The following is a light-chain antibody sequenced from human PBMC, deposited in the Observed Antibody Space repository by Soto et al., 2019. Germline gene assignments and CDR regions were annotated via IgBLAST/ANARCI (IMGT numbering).Light chain of an antibody. CDR3: QQYNSYRA. CDR1: QSISNW. CDR2: KAS. J-gene: IGKJ5*01. Sequence: DIQMTQSPSTLSASLGDRVTITCRASQSISNWLAWHQQKPGKAPKLLIYKASSLESGVPSRFSGSGSGTEFTLTISSLQPDDCATYYCQQYNSYRAFGQGTRLEIK. V-gene: IGKV1-5*03.